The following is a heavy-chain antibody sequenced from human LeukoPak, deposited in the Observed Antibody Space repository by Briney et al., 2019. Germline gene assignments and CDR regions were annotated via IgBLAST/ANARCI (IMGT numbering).Heavy chain of an antibody. J-gene: IGHJ4*02. V-gene: IGHV3-30*04. CDR1: GFTFSIYA. D-gene: IGHD3-10*01. CDR3: ARVGGYF. CDR2: ISYDGSNK. Sequence: PGGSLRLSCAASGFTFSIYAMYWVRQAPGKGLEWVAVISYDGSNKYYADSVKGRFTISRDNSKNTLYLQMNSLRAEDTAVYYSARVGGYFGGQGTLVTVSS.